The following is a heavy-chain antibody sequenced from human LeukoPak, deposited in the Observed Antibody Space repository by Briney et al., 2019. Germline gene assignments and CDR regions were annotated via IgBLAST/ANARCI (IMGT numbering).Heavy chain of an antibody. Sequence: SETLSLTCTVSGGSISSYYWGWIRQPPGKGLEWIGYIYTSGSTNYNPSLKSRVTISVDTSKNQFSLKLSSVTAADTAVYYCARRPTYYYYMDVWGKGTTVTVSS. CDR3: ARRPTYYYYMDV. V-gene: IGHV4-4*09. CDR1: GGSISSYY. CDR2: IYTSGST. J-gene: IGHJ6*03.